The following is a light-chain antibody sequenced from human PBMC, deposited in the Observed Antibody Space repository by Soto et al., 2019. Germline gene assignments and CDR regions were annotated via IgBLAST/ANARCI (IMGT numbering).Light chain of an antibody. J-gene: IGLJ1*01. CDR3: SSYAGINNLGV. CDR1: SSDVGGYKY. CDR2: EVN. V-gene: IGLV2-8*01. Sequence: QSALTQPPSASGSPGQSVTISCTGTSSDVGGYKYVSWYQQHPGKAPKLMIFEVNKLPSGVPDRFSGYKSGNTASLTVSELQAEDEADYYCSSYAGINNLGVFGTGTKVTVL.